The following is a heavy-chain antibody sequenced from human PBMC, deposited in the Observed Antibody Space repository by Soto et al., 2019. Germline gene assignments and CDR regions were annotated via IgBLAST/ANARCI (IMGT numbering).Heavy chain of an antibody. CDR1: GDSVSSNNSA. CDR2: TYYRSKWYN. J-gene: IGHJ5*02. Sequence: SQTLSLTCAISGDSVSSNNSAWNWIRQSPSRGLEWLGRTYYRSKWYNDYALSVKSRITINPDTSKDQFSLQLNSVTPEDTAMYYCARARAARPNNRFDPWGQGTLVTVSS. CDR3: ARARAARPNNRFDP. V-gene: IGHV6-1*01. D-gene: IGHD6-6*01.